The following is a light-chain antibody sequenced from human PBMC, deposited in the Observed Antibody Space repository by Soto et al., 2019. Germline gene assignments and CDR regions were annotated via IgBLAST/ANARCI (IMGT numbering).Light chain of an antibody. CDR2: GAS. J-gene: IGKJ2*01. CDR1: QSISSY. V-gene: IGKV1-39*01. CDR3: QQSYNTPYT. Sequence: DIQMTQSPSSLSASVGDRVTITCRASQSISSYLNWYQQKPGKAPILLIYGASNLQTGVPSSFSGSGSGTDFTLTITILQPEDSATYYCQQSYNTPYTFGQGTKLEIK.